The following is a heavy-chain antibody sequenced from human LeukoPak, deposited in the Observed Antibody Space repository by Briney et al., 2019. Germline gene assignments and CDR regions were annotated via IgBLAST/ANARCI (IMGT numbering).Heavy chain of an antibody. CDR3: AGDGSGSYYRPYYYYGMDV. V-gene: IGHV1-46*01. D-gene: IGHD3-10*01. Sequence: GASVKVSCKASGYTFTSYYMHWMRQAPGQGLEWMGIINPSGGSTSYAQKFKGRDTMTRDTSTSTVYMELSSLRSEDTAVYYCAGDGSGSYYRPYYYYGMDVWGQGTTVTVSS. J-gene: IGHJ6*02. CDR2: INPSGGST. CDR1: GYTFTSYY.